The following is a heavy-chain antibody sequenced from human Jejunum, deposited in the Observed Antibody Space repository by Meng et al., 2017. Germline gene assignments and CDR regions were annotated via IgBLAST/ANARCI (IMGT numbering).Heavy chain of an antibody. D-gene: IGHD7-27*01. Sequence: QVELQGPGPGLGRPSETLSLICAVSGGSVSSSGYQWGWIRQPPGKGLEWIGYASTNYNPSLKSRVTISVDTSKNQFSLKLTSVTAADTAVYYCARDHWGSLDYWGQGVLVTVSS. CDR3: ARDHWGSLDY. J-gene: IGHJ4*02. V-gene: IGHV4-61*08. CDR2: AST. CDR1: GGSVSSSGYQ.